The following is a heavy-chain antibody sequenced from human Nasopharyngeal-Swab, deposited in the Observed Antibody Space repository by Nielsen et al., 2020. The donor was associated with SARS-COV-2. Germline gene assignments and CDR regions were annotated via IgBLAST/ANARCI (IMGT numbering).Heavy chain of an antibody. J-gene: IGHJ3*02. D-gene: IGHD2-2*01. Sequence: SVKDSCKASGGTFNSYGISWVRQPPGQGLEWMGGIIPFFRTANYAQKFQGRVTFTADDSTSTAYMDLSSLRFQDTAVYYCARDQVPAAINDAFDIWGQGTMVTVSS. V-gene: IGHV1-69*13. CDR1: GGTFNSYG. CDR3: ARDQVPAAINDAFDI. CDR2: IIPFFRTA.